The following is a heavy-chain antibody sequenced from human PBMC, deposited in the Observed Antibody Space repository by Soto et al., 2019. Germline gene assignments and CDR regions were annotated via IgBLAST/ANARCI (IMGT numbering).Heavy chain of an antibody. Sequence: LRLSCAASGFTFSSYGMHWVRQAPGKGLEWVAVISYDGSNKYYADSVKGRFTISRDNSKNTLYLQMNSLRAEDTAVYYCAKIATAVAGGDYWGQGTLVTVSS. CDR3: AKIATAVAGGDY. J-gene: IGHJ4*02. D-gene: IGHD6-19*01. CDR1: GFTFSSYG. CDR2: ISYDGSNK. V-gene: IGHV3-30*18.